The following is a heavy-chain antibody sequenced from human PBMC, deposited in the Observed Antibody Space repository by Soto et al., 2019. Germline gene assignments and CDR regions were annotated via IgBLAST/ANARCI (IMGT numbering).Heavy chain of an antibody. Sequence: EVQPVESGGGLVKPGGSLRLSCEASGFTFRSYSMNWVRQAPGKGLEWVSSISTTSSYIYYGDSVKGRFTISRDNAKNSLFLQMNSLRAEDTAIYYCAREGDDYGDYKRAFDIWGQGTTVTVSS. CDR1: GFTFRSYS. CDR2: ISTTSSYI. J-gene: IGHJ3*02. D-gene: IGHD4-17*01. V-gene: IGHV3-21*01. CDR3: AREGDDYGDYKRAFDI.